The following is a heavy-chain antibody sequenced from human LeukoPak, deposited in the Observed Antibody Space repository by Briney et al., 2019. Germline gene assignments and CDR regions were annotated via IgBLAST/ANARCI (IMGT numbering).Heavy chain of an antibody. CDR3: ARGTNWLDP. Sequence: PSETLSLTCAVSGGSISSYYWNWIRQPPGKGLEWIGYIYYSGKSSYNPSLKSRVTISVDTSKNQFSLKLSSVTDAHPAVYYCARGTNWLDPWGQGTLVTVSS. J-gene: IGHJ5*02. CDR1: GGSISSYY. D-gene: IGHD1-7*01. CDR2: IYYSGKS. V-gene: IGHV4-59*08.